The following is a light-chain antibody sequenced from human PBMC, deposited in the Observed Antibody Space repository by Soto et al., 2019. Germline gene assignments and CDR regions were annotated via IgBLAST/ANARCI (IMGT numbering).Light chain of an antibody. CDR3: QHYNNWPLT. V-gene: IGKV3-15*01. Sequence: EIVMTQSPATLSVSPGKRASLSCRASQSVSSNLAWYQQKPGQTPRLLIYATSTRATGIPARFSGSGSGTEFTLTISSLQSEDFAVYYCQHYNNWPLTFGGGTKVEIK. CDR2: ATS. CDR1: QSVSSN. J-gene: IGKJ4*01.